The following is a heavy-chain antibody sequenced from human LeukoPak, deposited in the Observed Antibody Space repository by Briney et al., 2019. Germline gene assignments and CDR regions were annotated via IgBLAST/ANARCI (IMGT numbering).Heavy chain of an antibody. CDR2: IDSDGSGT. D-gene: IGHD2/OR15-2a*01. V-gene: IGHV3-74*01. CDR3: ARENIRSLDY. CDR1: VVTFRTYW. J-gene: IGHJ4*02. Sequence: GGSLRLSRAASVVTFRTYWMHWVREVPGKGVVWVSRIDSDGSGTSYTGSVKGRVTISRDNARITFYLQINSLRAEDTAVYYCARENIRSLDYWGQGTLVTVSS.